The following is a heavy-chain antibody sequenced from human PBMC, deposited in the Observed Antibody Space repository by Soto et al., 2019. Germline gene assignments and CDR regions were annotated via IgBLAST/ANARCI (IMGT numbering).Heavy chain of an antibody. Sequence: QVQLQQWGAGLLKPSETLSLTCAVYGGSFSGYYWSWIRQPPGKGLEWIGEINHSGSTNYNPSLKGRVTISVDTSKNQFSLKLSSVTAADTAVYYCARGEGGYFDYWGQGTLVTVSS. CDR3: ARGEGGYFDY. D-gene: IGHD3-16*01. CDR2: INHSGST. V-gene: IGHV4-34*01. CDR1: GGSFSGYY. J-gene: IGHJ4*02.